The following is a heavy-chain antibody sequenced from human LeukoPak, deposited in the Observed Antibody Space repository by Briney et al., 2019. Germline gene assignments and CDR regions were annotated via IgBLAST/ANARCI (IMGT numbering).Heavy chain of an antibody. CDR3: AGGLGYCSSTSCYGAPTFDY. CDR2: IIPIFGTA. CDR1: GGTFSSYA. V-gene: IGHV1-69*13. Sequence: ASVKVSCKASGGTFSSYAISWVRQAPGQGLEWMGGIIPIFGTANYAQRFQGRVTITADESTSTAYMELSSLRSEDTAVYYCAGGLGYCSSTSCYGAPTFDYWGQGTLVTVSS. J-gene: IGHJ4*02. D-gene: IGHD2-2*01.